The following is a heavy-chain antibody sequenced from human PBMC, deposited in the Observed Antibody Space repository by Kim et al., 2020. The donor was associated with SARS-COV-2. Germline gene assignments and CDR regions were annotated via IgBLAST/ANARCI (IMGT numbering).Heavy chain of an antibody. V-gene: IGHV3-33*01. CDR3: ARDLVAVAH. D-gene: IGHD6-19*01. CDR2: SNK. Sequence: SNKYYADSVKGRFTISRDNSKNTLYLQMNSLRAEDTAVYYCARDLVAVAHWGQGTLVTVSS. J-gene: IGHJ4*02.